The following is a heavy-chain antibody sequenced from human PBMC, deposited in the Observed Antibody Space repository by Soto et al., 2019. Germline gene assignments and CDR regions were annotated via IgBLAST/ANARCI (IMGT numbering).Heavy chain of an antibody. CDR3: AKRGVDTFGLSY. D-gene: IGHD3-10*01. CDR2: INTDGSST. V-gene: IGHV3-74*01. J-gene: IGHJ4*02. CDR1: GFTFITFW. Sequence: EVQLVESGGGLVQPGGSLRLSFAVSGFTFITFWMHWVPQPPGGGLVWVSRINTDGSSTSYADSVKGRFTISRDNAKNTLYLQMNSLRVEDTAMYYCAKRGVDTFGLSYWGQGTLVTVSS.